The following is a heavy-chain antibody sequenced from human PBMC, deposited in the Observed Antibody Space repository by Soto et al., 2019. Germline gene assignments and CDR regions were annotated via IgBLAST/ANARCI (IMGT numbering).Heavy chain of an antibody. CDR3: ARTVPTISGYVLNY. J-gene: IGHJ4*02. Sequence: EVQLVESGGGLVQPGGSLRLSCAASGFTFSTYWMTWVRQAPGKGLEWVANIKQDGSEKYYVDSVKGRFTISRDNVENSLYLQMSSLRAEDTALYYCARTVPTISGYVLNYWGQGTLVTVSS. D-gene: IGHD5-12*01. CDR1: GFTFSTYW. V-gene: IGHV3-7*01. CDR2: IKQDGSEK.